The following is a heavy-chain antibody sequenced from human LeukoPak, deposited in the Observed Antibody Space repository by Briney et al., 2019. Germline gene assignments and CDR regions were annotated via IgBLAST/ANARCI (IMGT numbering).Heavy chain of an antibody. CDR1: GFTFGSYD. CDR3: ASGSGWQDY. J-gene: IGHJ4*02. D-gene: IGHD6-19*01. Sequence: PGGSLRLSCAASGFTFGSYDTHWVRQATGKGLEWVSAIGTAGDTYYPGSVKGRFTISRDNSKNTLYLQMNSLRAEGTAVYYCASGSGWQDYWGQGTLVTVSS. V-gene: IGHV3-13*01. CDR2: IGTAGDT.